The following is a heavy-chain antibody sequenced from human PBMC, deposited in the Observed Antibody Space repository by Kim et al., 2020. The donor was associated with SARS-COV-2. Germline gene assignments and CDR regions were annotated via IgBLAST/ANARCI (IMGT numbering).Heavy chain of an antibody. CDR1: GGSISSYY. J-gene: IGHJ3*02. Sequence: SETLSLTCTVSGGSISSYYWSWIRQPPGKGLEWIGYIYYSGSTNYNPSLKSRVTISVDTSKNQFSLKLSSVTAADTAVYYCARESILTGYYYLFDIWGQGTMVTVSS. CDR2: IYYSGST. D-gene: IGHD3-9*01. CDR3: ARESILTGYYYLFDI. V-gene: IGHV4-59*13.